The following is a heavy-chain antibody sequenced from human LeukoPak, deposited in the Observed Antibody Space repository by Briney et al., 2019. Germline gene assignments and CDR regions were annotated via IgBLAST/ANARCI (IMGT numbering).Heavy chain of an antibody. Sequence: ASVKVCCKASGYTFTGYYMHWVRQAPGQGLEWMGWINPNSGGTNYAQKFQGRVTMTRDTSISTAYMELSRLRSDDTAVYYCARLLGYGSGSYSGNWFDPWGQGTLVTVSS. CDR3: ARLLGYGSGSYSGNWFDP. CDR2: INPNSGGT. D-gene: IGHD3-10*01. J-gene: IGHJ5*02. V-gene: IGHV1-2*02. CDR1: GYTFTGYY.